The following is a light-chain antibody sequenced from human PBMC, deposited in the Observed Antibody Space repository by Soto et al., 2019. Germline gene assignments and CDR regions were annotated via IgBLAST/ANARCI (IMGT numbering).Light chain of an antibody. CDR2: EVS. Sequence: QSALTQPASVSGSPGQSITISCTGASSDVGRYNYVSWYQLHPGKAPKLIIYEVSNRPSGVSNRFSGSKSGNTASLTISGLRAEDEADYYFNSYTSSTAYVFGTGTKLTVL. V-gene: IGLV2-14*01. CDR3: NSYTSSTAYV. J-gene: IGLJ1*01. CDR1: SSDVGRYNY.